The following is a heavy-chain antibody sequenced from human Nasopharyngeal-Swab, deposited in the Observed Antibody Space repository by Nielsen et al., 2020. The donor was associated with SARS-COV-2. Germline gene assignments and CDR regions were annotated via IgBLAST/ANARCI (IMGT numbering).Heavy chain of an antibody. Sequence: GGSLRLSCAASGFTFNSYAMSWVRQAPGKGLEWVSIISGSGDTTYYADSVKDRFTISRDNSKNTLYLQTNSPRVEDTAVYYCAKAPYLRGLDVWGQGTTVTVSS. J-gene: IGHJ6*02. V-gene: IGHV3-23*01. CDR2: ISGSGDTT. CDR3: AKAPYLRGLDV. CDR1: GFTFNSYA. D-gene: IGHD2-21*01.